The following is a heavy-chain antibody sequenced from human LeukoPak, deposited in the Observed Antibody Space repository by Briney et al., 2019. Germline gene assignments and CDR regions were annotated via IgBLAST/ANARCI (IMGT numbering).Heavy chain of an antibody. CDR3: ARLMGTGTTHYYYYMDV. CDR2: IYTSGST. D-gene: IGHD1-1*01. J-gene: IGHJ6*03. Sequence: PSETLSLTCTVSGGSISSYYWSWIRQPPGKGLEWIGYIYTSGSTNYNPSLKSRVTISVDTSKNQFSLKLSSVTAADTAVYYCARLMGTGTTHYYYYMDVWGKGTTVTVYS. V-gene: IGHV4-4*09. CDR1: GGSISSYY.